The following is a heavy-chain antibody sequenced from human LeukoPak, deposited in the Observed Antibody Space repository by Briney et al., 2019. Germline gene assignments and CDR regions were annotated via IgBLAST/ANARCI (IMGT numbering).Heavy chain of an antibody. Sequence: ASVKVSCKASGYTFTSYGISGVRQAPGQGLEGMGWISAYNGNTNYAQKLQGRVTMTTDTSTSTAYMELRSLRSDDTAVCYCARDRFIGAIDAFDIWGQGIMVTVSS. D-gene: IGHD1-26*01. CDR3: ARDRFIGAIDAFDI. CDR1: GYTFTSYG. CDR2: ISAYNGNT. V-gene: IGHV1-18*01. J-gene: IGHJ3*02.